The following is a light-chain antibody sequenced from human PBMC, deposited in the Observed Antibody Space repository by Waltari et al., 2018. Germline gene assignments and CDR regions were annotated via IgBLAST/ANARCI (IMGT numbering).Light chain of an antibody. J-gene: IGLJ2*01. CDR2: GKN. V-gene: IGLV3-19*01. CDR3: NSRDSRSNVV. Sequence: SSELTQDPAVRVPLGQTGRITCQGDSLRSEHASWSQQKPGQAPVLVIYGKNTRPSGIPDRFSGSSSGNTASLTITGAQAEDEADYSCNSRDSRSNVVFGGGTKLTVL. CDR1: SLRSEH.